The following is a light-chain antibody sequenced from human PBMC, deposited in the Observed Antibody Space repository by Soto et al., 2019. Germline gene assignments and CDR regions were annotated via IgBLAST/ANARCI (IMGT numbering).Light chain of an antibody. CDR1: QGISTW. V-gene: IGKV1-5*01. Sequence: DIQMTQSPYTLSASVGDRVTITCRASQGISTWLAWYQQKPGTAPKLLIYDASSLESGVPSRFSGSGSGTEFTLTISSLQSDDFATYYCQQYNSYSWTFGQGTKVDIK. J-gene: IGKJ1*01. CDR2: DAS. CDR3: QQYNSYSWT.